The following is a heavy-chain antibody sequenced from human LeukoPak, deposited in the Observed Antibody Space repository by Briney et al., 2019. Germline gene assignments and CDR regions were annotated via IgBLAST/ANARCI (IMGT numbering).Heavy chain of an antibody. Sequence: GGSLRLSWAASGLTFSNFAMSWVRQAPGKGLEWVSSISGTGVNTHCADSARGRFTISRDYSKNTLYLRMSSLRAEDTAVYYCAKSSVRGVDSFDYWGQGTLVTVSS. D-gene: IGHD3-10*01. V-gene: IGHV3-23*01. CDR3: AKSSVRGVDSFDY. CDR1: GLTFSNFA. J-gene: IGHJ4*02. CDR2: ISGTGVNT.